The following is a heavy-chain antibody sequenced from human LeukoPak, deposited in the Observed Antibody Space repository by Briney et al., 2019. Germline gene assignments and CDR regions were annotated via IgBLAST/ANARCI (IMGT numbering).Heavy chain of an antibody. V-gene: IGHV3-53*01. Sequence: GGSLRLSCAASGFTVSSNYMTWVRQAPGKGLEWVSVIYSGGNTYYADSVKGRFTISRDNAKNSLYLQMHSLRADDTAMYYCAKVRQEYSTGFYEYFQHWGQGTLVTVSS. CDR3: AKVRQEYSTGFYEYFQH. CDR1: GFTVSSNY. CDR2: IYSGGNT. D-gene: IGHD6-6*01. J-gene: IGHJ1*01.